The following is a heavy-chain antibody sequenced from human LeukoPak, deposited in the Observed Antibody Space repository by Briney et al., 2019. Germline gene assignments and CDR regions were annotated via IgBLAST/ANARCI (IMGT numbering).Heavy chain of an antibody. CDR2: IYYSGST. D-gene: IGHD2-2*01. J-gene: IGHJ4*02. Sequence: SETLSLTCTVSGGSISSYYWSWIRQPPVKGLEWIGYIYYSGSTNYNPSLKSRVTISVDTSKNQFSLKLSSVTAADTAVYYCARSNLGYCSSTSCTDRNFDYWGQGTLVTVSS. CDR1: GGSISSYY. V-gene: IGHV4-59*12. CDR3: ARSNLGYCSSTSCTDRNFDY.